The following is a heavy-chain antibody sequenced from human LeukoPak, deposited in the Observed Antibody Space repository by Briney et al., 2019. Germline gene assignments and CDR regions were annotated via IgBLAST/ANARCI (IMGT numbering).Heavy chain of an antibody. CDR2: IYDSGAT. Sequence: SQTLSLTCTVSGGSISSGGYYWSWIRQHAGQGLEWIGYIYDSGATSYNPSLKSRLTISEDTSRNQFSLRLSSVTAADSAVYYCARSDSSAYYFDYWGQGTLVTVSS. CDR1: GGSISSGGYY. J-gene: IGHJ4*02. V-gene: IGHV4-31*03. D-gene: IGHD3-22*01. CDR3: ARSDSSAYYFDY.